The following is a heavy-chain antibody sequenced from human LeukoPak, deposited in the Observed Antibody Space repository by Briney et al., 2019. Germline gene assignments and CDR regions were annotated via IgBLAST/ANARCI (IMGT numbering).Heavy chain of an antibody. V-gene: IGHV3-23*01. CDR2: IVASSGST. D-gene: IGHD5-12*01. CDR3: AKGAYDYIEMGYFDY. Sequence: GGSLRLSCAASGFTISNSAMSWVRQAPGKGLEWVSLIVASSGSTFYADSVKGRFTISRDSSKNTLYLQMNSLRAEDMAVYYCAKGAYDYIEMGYFDYWGQGTLVTVSS. CDR1: GFTISNSA. J-gene: IGHJ4*02.